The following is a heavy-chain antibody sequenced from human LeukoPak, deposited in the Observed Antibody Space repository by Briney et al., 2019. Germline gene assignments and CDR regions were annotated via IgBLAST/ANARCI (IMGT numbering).Heavy chain of an antibody. CDR1: GDSISRSY. V-gene: IGHV4-59*01. D-gene: IGHD3-10*01. J-gene: IGHJ4*02. CDR3: ANVDSGGFNY. CDR2: IYYSGST. Sequence: NSSETLSLTCTASGDSISRSYWSWIREPPGKGLEWIGYIYYSGSTNYNPSLESRVTISIDTSKNQFSLKLTSVTTADTAVYFCANVDSGGFNYWGQGLLVTVSP.